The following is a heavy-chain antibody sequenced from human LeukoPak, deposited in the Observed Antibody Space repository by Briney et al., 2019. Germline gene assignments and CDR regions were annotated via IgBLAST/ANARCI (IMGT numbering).Heavy chain of an antibody. D-gene: IGHD6-6*01. CDR2: IDPYTGNT. J-gene: IGHJ4*02. Sequence: ASVKLSCKASGYTLVGYYLHWVRQAPGQGLEWMAWIDPYTGNTHYSQKFHGRITATSDTSIRTTYMELSWLTSDATALYYCARDPGSTVEYSSPRDDYWGQGTLVTVSS. CDR1: GYTLVGYY. V-gene: IGHV1-2*02. CDR3: ARDPGSTVEYSSPRDDY.